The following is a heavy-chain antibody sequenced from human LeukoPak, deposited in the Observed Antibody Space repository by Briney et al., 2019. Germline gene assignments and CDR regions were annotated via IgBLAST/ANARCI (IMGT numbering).Heavy chain of an antibody. CDR3: ASRVPDSIAY. D-gene: IGHD4-11*01. V-gene: IGHV4-4*02. CDR1: GGSISSSNW. CDR2: IYHSGST. Sequence: SETLSLTCAVSGGSISSSNWWSWVRQPPGKGLEWIGEIYHSGSTNYNPTLKSRVTISVGKSKNQFSLKLSSVTAADTAVYYCASRVPDSIAYWVQGTLVTVSS. J-gene: IGHJ4*02.